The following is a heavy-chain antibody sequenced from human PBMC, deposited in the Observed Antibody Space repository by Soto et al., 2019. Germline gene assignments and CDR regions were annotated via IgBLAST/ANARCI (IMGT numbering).Heavy chain of an antibody. J-gene: IGHJ6*02. CDR3: ASNDRNYYGMDV. V-gene: IGHV5-10-1*01. CDR2: IDPSDSYT. Sequence: PGEPLKIACKGSGYSFSSYWISGVRQMPGKGLEWMGRIDPSDSYTNYSPSFQGHVTISADKSISTAYLQWSSLKASDTAMYYCASNDRNYYGMDVWGQGTTVTVSS. CDR1: GYSFSSYW. D-gene: IGHD1-1*01.